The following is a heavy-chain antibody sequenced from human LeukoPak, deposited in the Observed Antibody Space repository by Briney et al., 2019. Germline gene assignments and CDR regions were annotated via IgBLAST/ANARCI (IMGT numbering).Heavy chain of an antibody. CDR2: ISTYSGNT. V-gene: IGHV1-18*01. CDR3: ARGGVTNWLDS. D-gene: IGHD3-10*01. J-gene: IGHJ5*01. Sequence: GASVKVSCKASGYTFTNYGITWVRQAPGQGLEWMGWISTYSGNTNYARNLQGRVTMTTDTSTTTAYMELRSLRSDDTAVYYCARGGVTNWLDSWGQGTPVTVSS. CDR1: GYTFTNYG.